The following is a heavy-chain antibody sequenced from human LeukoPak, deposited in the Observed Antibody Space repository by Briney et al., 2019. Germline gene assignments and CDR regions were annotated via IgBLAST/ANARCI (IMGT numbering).Heavy chain of an antibody. V-gene: IGHV4-4*07. D-gene: IGHD3-22*01. Sequence: PSETLSLTCTVSGGSISSYYGSWIRQPAGKGLEWIGRIYTSGSTNYNPSLKSRVTMSVDTSKNQFSLKLSSVTAADTAVYYCARVERITMIVVVMGGVVDYWGQGTLVTVSS. CDR3: ARVERITMIVVVMGGVVDY. CDR1: GGSISSYY. CDR2: IYTSGST. J-gene: IGHJ4*02.